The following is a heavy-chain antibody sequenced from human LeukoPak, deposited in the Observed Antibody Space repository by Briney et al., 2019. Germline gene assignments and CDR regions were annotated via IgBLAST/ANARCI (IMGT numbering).Heavy chain of an antibody. CDR2: INHSGST. D-gene: IGHD6-13*01. Sequence: KPSETLSLTCAVYGGSFSGYYWSWIRQPPGKGLEWIGEINHSGSTNYNPSLKSRVTISVDTSKNQFSLKLSSVTAADTAVYYCARPARYSSSWYAGYYYYMDVWGKGTTVTISS. CDR3: ARPARYSSSWYAGYYYYMDV. J-gene: IGHJ6*03. CDR1: GGSFSGYY. V-gene: IGHV4-34*01.